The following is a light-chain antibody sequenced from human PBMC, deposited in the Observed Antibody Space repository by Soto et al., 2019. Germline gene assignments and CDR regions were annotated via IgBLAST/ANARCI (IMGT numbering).Light chain of an antibody. CDR1: SSDIGLYNY. Sequence: QSALSQPASMSGSPGQSITIPCTGASSDIGLYNYVSWYQHHPGKAPKLLISEVNIRPSGLSDRFSASKAGNTAYLTISGLQPEHEAYYYCSCLSTTSTPIVFGTGTKV. CDR2: EVN. J-gene: IGLJ1*01. CDR3: SCLSTTSTPIV. V-gene: IGLV2-14*01.